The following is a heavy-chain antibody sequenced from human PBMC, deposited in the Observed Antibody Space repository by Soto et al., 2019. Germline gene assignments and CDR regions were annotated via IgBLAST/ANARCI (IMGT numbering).Heavy chain of an antibody. CDR2: IVPLFRRT. Sequence: QVQLVQSGAEAKKPGSSVKVSCKTSGGTFSSYGISWVRQAPGQGLEWMGGIVPLFRRTNYAQKLQGRVTITTDTSTYTVYMELSGRRSGDTAVYYCARGGYSSTWSNLLDRSGLDVWGQGTTVTVSS. D-gene: IGHD6-13*01. J-gene: IGHJ6*02. V-gene: IGHV1-69*06. CDR1: GGTFSSYG. CDR3: ARGGYSSTWSNLLDRSGLDV.